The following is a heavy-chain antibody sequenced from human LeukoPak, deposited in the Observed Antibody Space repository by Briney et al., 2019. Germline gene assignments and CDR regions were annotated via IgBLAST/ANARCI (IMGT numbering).Heavy chain of an antibody. J-gene: IGHJ4*02. CDR1: GGSFSGYY. Sequence: SETLSLTCAVYGGSFSGYYWGWIRQPPGKGLEWIGSIYHSGSTYYNPSLKSRVTISVDTSKNQFSLKLSSVTAADTAVYYCARVMEDLVPAATKSFDYWGQGTLVTVSS. V-gene: IGHV4-38-2*01. D-gene: IGHD2-2*01. CDR3: ARVMEDLVPAATKSFDY. CDR2: IYHSGST.